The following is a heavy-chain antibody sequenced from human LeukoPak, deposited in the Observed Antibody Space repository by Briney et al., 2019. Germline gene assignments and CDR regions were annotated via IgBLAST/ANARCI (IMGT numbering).Heavy chain of an antibody. CDR2: ISGSGGST. CDR1: GFTFSSYA. D-gene: IGHD3-22*01. V-gene: IGHV3-23*01. Sequence: GGSLRLSCAASGFTFSSYAMSWVRQAPGKGLEWVSAISGSGGSTYYADSVKGRFTISRDNSKNTLYLQMNSLRAEDTAVYYCAKDGGFSYYDSSAHRDWGQGTLVTVSS. CDR3: AKDGGFSYYDSSAHRD. J-gene: IGHJ4*02.